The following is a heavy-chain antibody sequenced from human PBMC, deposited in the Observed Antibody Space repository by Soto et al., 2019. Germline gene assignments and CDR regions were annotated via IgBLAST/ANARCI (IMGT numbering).Heavy chain of an antibody. V-gene: IGHV1-69*13. J-gene: IGHJ6*02. CDR2: IIPIFGTA. Sequence: ASVKVSCKACGGTFSSYAISWVGQAPGQGREWMGGIIPIFGTANYAQKFQGRVTITADESTSTAYMELSSLRSEDTAVYYCARYSGSYFLGHHPHYYYYGMDVWGQGTRVTVSS. D-gene: IGHD1-26*01. CDR3: ARYSGSYFLGHHPHYYYYGMDV. CDR1: GGTFSSYA.